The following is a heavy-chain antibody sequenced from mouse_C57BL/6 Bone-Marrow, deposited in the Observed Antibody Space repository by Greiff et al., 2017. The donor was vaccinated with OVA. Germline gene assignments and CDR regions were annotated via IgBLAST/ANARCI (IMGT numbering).Heavy chain of an antibody. CDR3: TSYGKGTHYFDY. V-gene: IGHV1-34*01. D-gene: IGHD1-1*01. CDR1: GYTFTDYY. J-gene: IGHJ2*01. CDR2: IYPNNGGN. Sequence: EVQLQQSGPELVKPGASVKMSCKASGYTFTDYYMHWVKQSHGKSLEWIGYIYPNNGGNGYNQKFKGKATLTVDKSSSTAYMELSSLTNEDSAVYYCTSYGKGTHYFDYWGQGTTLTVSS.